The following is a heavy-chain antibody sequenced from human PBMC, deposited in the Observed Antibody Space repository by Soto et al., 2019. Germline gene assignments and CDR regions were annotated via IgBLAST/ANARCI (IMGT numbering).Heavy chain of an antibody. J-gene: IGHJ5*02. D-gene: IGHD3-22*01. CDR3: ARRDRSGFSYWLDT. Sequence: SETLSLTCTVSGGSISSGDYYWSWIRQHPGKGLEWIGTIYFSGTTYYNPSLKSRVTISVDTSKNQFSLNLSSVTAADTAVYYCARRDRSGFSYWLDTWGQGTLVTVSS. V-gene: IGHV4-31*03. CDR1: GGSISSGDYY. CDR2: IYFSGTT.